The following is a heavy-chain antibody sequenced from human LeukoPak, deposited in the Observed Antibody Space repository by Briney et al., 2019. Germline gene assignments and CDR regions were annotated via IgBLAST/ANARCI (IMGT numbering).Heavy chain of an antibody. CDR1: GGSISSYY. D-gene: IGHD3-22*01. CDR2: IYTSGST. Sequence: PSETLSLTCTVSGGSISSYYWSWIRQPPGKGLEWIGRIYTSGSTNYNPSLKSRVTMSVDTSKNQFSLKLSSVTAADTAVYYCARDSYYYDSSGYYRFDYWGQGTLVTVSS. V-gene: IGHV4-4*07. CDR3: ARDSYYYDSSGYYRFDY. J-gene: IGHJ4*02.